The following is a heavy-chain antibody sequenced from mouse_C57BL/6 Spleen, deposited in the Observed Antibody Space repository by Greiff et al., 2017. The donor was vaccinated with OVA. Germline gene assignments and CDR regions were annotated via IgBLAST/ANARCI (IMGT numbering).Heavy chain of an antibody. V-gene: IGHV1-26*01. CDR1: GYTFTDYY. CDR3: ARGLYDGYYGYFDV. J-gene: IGHJ1*03. CDR2: INPNNGGT. Sequence: SGPELVKPGASVKISCKASGYTFTDYYMNWVKQSHGKSLEWIGDINPNNGGTSYNQKFKGKATLTVDKSSSTAYMELRSLTSEDSAVYYCARGLYDGYYGYFDVWGTGTTVTVSS. D-gene: IGHD2-3*01.